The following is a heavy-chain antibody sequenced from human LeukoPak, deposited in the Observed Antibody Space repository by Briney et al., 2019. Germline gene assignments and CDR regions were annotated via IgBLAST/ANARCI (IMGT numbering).Heavy chain of an antibody. Sequence: PSETLSLTCTVSGGSMTSGDYSWSWIRHRPGKGLEWIGYIYHRGSTFYNLSLNSRVIISVDTSQKQFSLKLRSVTAADTAIYYCARGRVVPVVPLNWFDPWGQGILVTVSS. CDR1: GGSMTSGDYS. CDR3: ARGRVVPVVPLNWFDP. J-gene: IGHJ5*02. CDR2: IYHRGST. V-gene: IGHV4-31*03. D-gene: IGHD2-2*01.